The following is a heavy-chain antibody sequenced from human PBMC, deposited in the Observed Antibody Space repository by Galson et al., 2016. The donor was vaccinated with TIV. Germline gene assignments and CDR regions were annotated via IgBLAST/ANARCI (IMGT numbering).Heavy chain of an antibody. CDR1: GCIFIAYY. CDR3: AQAVYYDSTAYYLHY. J-gene: IGHJ1*01. CDR2: INPNSGDT. D-gene: IGHD3-22*01. Sequence: SVKVSCKASGCIFIAYYIHWVRQARGHGLEWMGRINPNSGDTNSAQKFQGRVTMTRDTSIRTAYLEVSRLTSDDTAVYFCAQAVYYDSTAYYLHYWGQGTLVTVSS. V-gene: IGHV1-2*06.